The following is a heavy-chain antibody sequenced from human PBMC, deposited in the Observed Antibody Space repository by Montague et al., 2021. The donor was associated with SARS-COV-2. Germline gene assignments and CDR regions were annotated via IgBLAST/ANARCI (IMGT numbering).Heavy chain of an antibody. CDR2: INHGGST. CDR1: GTSFSGYY. Sequence: SETLSLTCAVYGTSFSGYYWNWIRQPPGKGLEWIGEINHGGSTNYNPSLKRRLTISADTSKNQFSLKLTSVAAADTAVYYCARLRDGVVPSPILGVGPYYSYYYMDVWGRGATVTVSS. V-gene: IGHV4-34*01. J-gene: IGHJ6*03. D-gene: IGHD2-2*02. CDR3: ARLRDGVVPSPILGVGPYYSYYYMDV.